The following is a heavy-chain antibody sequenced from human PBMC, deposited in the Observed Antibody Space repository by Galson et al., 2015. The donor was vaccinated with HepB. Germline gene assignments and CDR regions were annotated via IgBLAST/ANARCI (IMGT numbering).Heavy chain of an antibody. CDR3: SKDSSSWSLDV. CDR2: ISYDGSNK. D-gene: IGHD6-13*01. J-gene: IGHJ6*02. Sequence: SLRLSCAASGFTFSSYGMHWVRQAPGKGLEWVAVISYDGSNKYYADSVKGRFTISRDNSKNTLYLQMNSLRAEDTAVYYCSKDSSSWSLDVWGQGTTVTVSS. V-gene: IGHV3-30*18. CDR1: GFTFSSYG.